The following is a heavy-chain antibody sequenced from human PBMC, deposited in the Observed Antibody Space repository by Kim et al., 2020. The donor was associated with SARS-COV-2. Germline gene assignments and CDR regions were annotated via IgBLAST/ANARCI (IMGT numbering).Heavy chain of an antibody. J-gene: IGHJ3*02. CDR3: VRDRMGGAFDM. V-gene: IGHV3-48*02. D-gene: IGHD3-16*01. Sequence: GGSLRLSCVTSGFTFSAYDMNWVRQAPGKGPEWLSFITKSSTTIYYADSVEGRFTISRDNAKNSLFLQMNSLRDEDTALYYCVRDRMGGAFDMWGQGTMVTVSS. CDR2: ITKSSTTI. CDR1: GFTFSAYD.